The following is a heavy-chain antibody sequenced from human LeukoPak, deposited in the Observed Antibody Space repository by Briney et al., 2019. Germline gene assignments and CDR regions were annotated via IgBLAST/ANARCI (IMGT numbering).Heavy chain of an antibody. Sequence: PGGSLRLSCAASGFTFSSYGMHWVRQAPGKGLEWVAVMWYDGSNKYYADSVKGRFTISRDNSKNTLYLQMNSLRAEDTAVYYCAKDLGYCSSTSCYMPDYWGQGTLVTVSS. CDR1: GFTFSSYG. CDR3: AKDLGYCSSTSCYMPDY. V-gene: IGHV3-33*06. J-gene: IGHJ4*02. D-gene: IGHD2-2*02. CDR2: MWYDGSNK.